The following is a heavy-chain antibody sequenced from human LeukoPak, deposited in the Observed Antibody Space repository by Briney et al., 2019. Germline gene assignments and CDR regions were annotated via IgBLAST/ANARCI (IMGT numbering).Heavy chain of an antibody. V-gene: IGHV4-59*01. CDR2: IYYIGST. Sequence: SETLSLTCTVSGVSISSYYWRWLRQPPGKGLEWVGYIYYIGSTNYNPSLKSRVTISVDTSKNQFSLKLSSVTAADTAVYYCARGVSDYDILTGYFPYYFDYWGQGTLVTVSS. CDR1: GVSISSYY. CDR3: ARGVSDYDILTGYFPYYFDY. J-gene: IGHJ4*02. D-gene: IGHD3-9*01.